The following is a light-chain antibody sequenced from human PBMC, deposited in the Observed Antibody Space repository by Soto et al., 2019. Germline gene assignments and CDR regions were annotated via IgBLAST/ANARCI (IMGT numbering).Light chain of an antibody. CDR3: QQRRNWPPLT. J-gene: IGKJ4*01. Sequence: EIVLTQSPATLSLSPGERATLSCRASQSVSSYLAWYQQKPGQAPRLLIYDASNRATGIPARFSGRASGTDFTLTISSLEPEDFAVYSCQQRRNWPPLTFGGGTKVEIK. V-gene: IGKV3-11*01. CDR1: QSVSSY. CDR2: DAS.